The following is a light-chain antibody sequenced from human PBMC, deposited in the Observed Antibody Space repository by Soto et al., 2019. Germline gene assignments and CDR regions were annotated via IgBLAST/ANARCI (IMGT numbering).Light chain of an antibody. CDR2: DVS. V-gene: IGLV2-14*03. CDR3: SSFTGSGSQVV. Sequence: QSALTQPASVSGSPGQSITISCTGTSSDIGSFNYVSWYQQHPGKAPKLMIYDVSDRPSGVSNRFSGSKSGNTASLTISGLQAEDEADYYCSSFTGSGSQVVFGGGTKLPVL. CDR1: SSDIGSFNY. J-gene: IGLJ2*01.